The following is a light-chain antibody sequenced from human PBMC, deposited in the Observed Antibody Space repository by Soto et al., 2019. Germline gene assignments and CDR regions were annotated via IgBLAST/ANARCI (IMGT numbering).Light chain of an antibody. CDR3: CSYAGNYTLV. CDR2: DVS. CDR1: SSDVGGYNY. V-gene: IGLV2-11*01. J-gene: IGLJ2*01. Sequence: QPVLTQPRSVSGSPGQSVTISCTGTSSDVGGYNYVSWYQQHPGKAPKLMIYDVSKRPSGVPDRFSGSKSGNTASVAISGLQAEDEADYYCCSYAGNYTLVFGGGTKLTVL.